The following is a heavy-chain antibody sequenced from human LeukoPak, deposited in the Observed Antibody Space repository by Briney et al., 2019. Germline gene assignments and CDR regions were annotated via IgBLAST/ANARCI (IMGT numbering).Heavy chain of an antibody. CDR3: ARDPARYYDFWSGYWGYFDY. CDR2: ISIIKSYI. Sequence: GGSLTLSCLSSVVTFSSYTRNWFGHAQGKGLEGFGSISIIKSYIYYPPSVKGRFTISTDNATNSLYLQMNSLRAEDTAVYYCARDPARYYDFWSGYWGYFDYWGQGTLVTVSS. CDR1: VVTFSSYT. V-gene: IGHV3-21*01. D-gene: IGHD3-3*01. J-gene: IGHJ4*02.